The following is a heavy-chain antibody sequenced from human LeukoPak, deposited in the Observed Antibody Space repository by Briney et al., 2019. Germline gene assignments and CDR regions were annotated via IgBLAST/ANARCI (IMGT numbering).Heavy chain of an antibody. CDR1: GGSISSGSYY. V-gene: IGHV4-61*02. CDR2: IYTSGST. D-gene: IGHD2-15*01. Sequence: SETLSLTCTVSGGSISSGSYYWSWIRQPAGKGLEWIGRIYTSGSTNYNPSLKSRVTISVDTSKNQFSLKLCSVTAADTAVYYCARDAEVVNCSGGSCYPEDYYYYYYMDVWGKGTTVTISS. J-gene: IGHJ6*03. CDR3: ARDAEVVNCSGGSCYPEDYYYYYYMDV.